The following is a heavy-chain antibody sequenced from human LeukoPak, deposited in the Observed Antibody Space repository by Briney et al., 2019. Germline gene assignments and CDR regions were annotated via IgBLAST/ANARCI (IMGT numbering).Heavy chain of an antibody. CDR3: TKASAARCIGVFCYPFDH. CDR2: ITDGRGTT. J-gene: IGHJ4*01. D-gene: IGHD2-15*01. Sequence: GGSLRLSCAASGFTFSTYGMSWVRQAPGKGLEWVSSITDGRGTTYHADSVKGRFTISRDNSKNILYLQMNSLRVEDTAVYYCTKASAARCIGVFCYPFDHWGQGTLVTVSS. CDR1: GFTFSTYG. V-gene: IGHV3-23*01.